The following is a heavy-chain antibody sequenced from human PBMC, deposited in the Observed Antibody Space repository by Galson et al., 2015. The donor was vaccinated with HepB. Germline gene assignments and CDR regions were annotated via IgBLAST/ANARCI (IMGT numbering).Heavy chain of an antibody. CDR3: ARGPLRSIAAAALNNWFDP. D-gene: IGHD6-13*01. J-gene: IGHJ5*02. CDR2: INHSGST. Sequence: SETLSLTCAVYGGSFSGYYWSWIRQPPGKGLEWIGEINHSGSTNYNPSLKSRVTISVDTSKNQFSLKLSSVTAADTAVYYCARGPLRSIAAAALNNWFDPWGQGTLVTVSS. V-gene: IGHV4-34*01. CDR1: GGSFSGYY.